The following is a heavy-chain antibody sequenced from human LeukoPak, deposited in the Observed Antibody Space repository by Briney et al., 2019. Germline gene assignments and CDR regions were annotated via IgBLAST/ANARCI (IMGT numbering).Heavy chain of an antibody. Sequence: GGSLRLSCAASGFTFNNAWMSWVRQAPGKGLEWVAFVRYDGSNTYYADSVKGRFTISRDNSKNTLYLEMDSLRTEDTAVYYCAKDQRIYGILYYIYMDVWGKGTTVTISS. D-gene: IGHD3-10*01. V-gene: IGHV3-30*02. J-gene: IGHJ6*03. CDR2: VRYDGSNT. CDR3: AKDQRIYGILYYIYMDV. CDR1: GFTFNNAW.